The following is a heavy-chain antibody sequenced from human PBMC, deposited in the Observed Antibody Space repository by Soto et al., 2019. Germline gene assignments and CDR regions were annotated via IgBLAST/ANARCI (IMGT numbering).Heavy chain of an antibody. CDR1: GFTFDDYA. V-gene: IGHV3-9*01. Sequence: PGGSLRLSCAASGFTFDDYAMHWVRQAPGKGLEWVSGISWNSGSIGYADSVKGRFTISRDNAKNSLYLQMNSLRAEDTALYYCAKSGGSYRAFDYWGQGTLVTVSS. J-gene: IGHJ4*02. CDR3: AKSGGSYRAFDY. CDR2: ISWNSGSI. D-gene: IGHD3-16*02.